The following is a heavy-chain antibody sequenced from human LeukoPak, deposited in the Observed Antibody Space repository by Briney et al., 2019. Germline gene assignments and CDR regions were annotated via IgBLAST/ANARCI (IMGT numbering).Heavy chain of an antibody. D-gene: IGHD1-1*01. J-gene: IGHJ4*02. CDR2: VSYDGNDG. CDR1: GFNFTYYA. V-gene: IGHV3-30*18. CDR3: AKLAWNDGSYYFDY. Sequence: GGPLRLSCIGSGFNFTYYAIYWVRQAPGKGLEWVAVVSYDGNDGYYADSVKGRFSISRDNSQNTVTLQMNNLRVDDTAIYYCAKLAWNDGSYYFDYWGQGTLVTVSS.